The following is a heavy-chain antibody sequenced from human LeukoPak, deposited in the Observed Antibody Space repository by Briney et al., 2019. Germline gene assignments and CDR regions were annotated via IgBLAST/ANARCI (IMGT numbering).Heavy chain of an antibody. CDR3: ARIVGGAPDY. CDR2: TYYRSKWSY. V-gene: IGHV6-1*01. Sequence: SQTLSLTCAIYGDGVSSNSAAWNWIRQSPSRGLEWLGRTYYRSKWSYNYAISVKRRISINPDTSKNQFSLQLNSVTPEDTAVYYCARIVGGAPDYWGQGTLVTVSS. CDR1: GDGVSSNSAA. D-gene: IGHD1-26*01. J-gene: IGHJ4*02.